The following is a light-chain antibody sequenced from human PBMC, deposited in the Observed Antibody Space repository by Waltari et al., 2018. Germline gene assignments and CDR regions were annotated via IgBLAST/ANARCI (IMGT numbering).Light chain of an antibody. J-gene: IGKJ1*01. V-gene: IGKV4-1*01. CDR1: QSVLYTDNNKNY. CDR2: WAS. Sequence: DIVMTQSPDSLAVSLGERATINCKPTQSVLYTDNNKNYLTWYQQKPGQSPQLLIYWASTRESGVPDRFIGSGSGTDFTLTISSLQAEDVAVYYCHQHYTTPWTFGQGTQVEL. CDR3: HQHYTTPWT.